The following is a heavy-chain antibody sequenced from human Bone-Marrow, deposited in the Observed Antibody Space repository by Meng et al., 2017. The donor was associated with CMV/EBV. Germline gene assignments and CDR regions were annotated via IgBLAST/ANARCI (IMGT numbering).Heavy chain of an antibody. J-gene: IGHJ4*02. CDR1: GGSFSGYY. D-gene: IGHD5-12*01. Sequence: GSLRLSCAVSGGSFSGYYWTWIRQTPEKGLEWIGEMTHSRISNYNPSLKSRVAISLDMSKNQFSLKLHSVTAADTAVYYCARLVWLRFFDYWGQGTLVTVSS. CDR3: ARLVWLRFFDY. V-gene: IGHV4-34*01. CDR2: MTHSRIS.